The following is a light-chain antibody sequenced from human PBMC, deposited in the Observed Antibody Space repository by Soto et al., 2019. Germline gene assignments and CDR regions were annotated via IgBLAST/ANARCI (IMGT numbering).Light chain of an antibody. V-gene: IGLV2-23*01. CDR2: EGS. CDR1: SSDVGSSNL. Sequence: QSALTQPASVSGSPGQSITISCTGTSSDVGSSNLVSWYQQHPGKAPKVMIFEGSQRPSGVSHRFSGSKSGNTASLTISGLQAEDEADYYCCSFASSRTYVFGTGTKVTGL. CDR3: CSFASSRTYV. J-gene: IGLJ1*01.